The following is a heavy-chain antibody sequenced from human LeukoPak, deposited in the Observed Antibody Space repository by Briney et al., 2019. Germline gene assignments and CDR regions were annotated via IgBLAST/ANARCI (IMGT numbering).Heavy chain of an antibody. Sequence: SETLSLTCTVSGGSISSYYWSWIRQPPGKGLEWIGYIYYSGSTNYNPSLKSRVTISVDTSKNQFSLKLSSVTAADTAVYYCARGGGSSSWYKTKFDPWGQGTLVTASS. V-gene: IGHV4-59*12. D-gene: IGHD6-13*01. CDR1: GGSISSYY. CDR2: IYYSGST. CDR3: ARGGGSSSWYKTKFDP. J-gene: IGHJ5*02.